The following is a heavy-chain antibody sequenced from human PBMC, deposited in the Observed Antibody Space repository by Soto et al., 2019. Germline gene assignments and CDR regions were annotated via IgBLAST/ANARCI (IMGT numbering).Heavy chain of an antibody. D-gene: IGHD6-13*01. J-gene: IGHJ4*02. Sequence: EVQLVESGGGLVQPGGPLSLSCEASGFTSSSYDMHWVRQVAGKGLDWVSAIGVAGDTYYPDSVKGRFTISRENAKNSLYLQMNSLRAEDTAVYYCASGGWGSSWYEGGSRIDYWGQGTLVTVSS. CDR2: IGVAGDT. CDR3: ASGGWGSSWYEGGSRIDY. V-gene: IGHV3-13*01. CDR1: GFTSSSYD.